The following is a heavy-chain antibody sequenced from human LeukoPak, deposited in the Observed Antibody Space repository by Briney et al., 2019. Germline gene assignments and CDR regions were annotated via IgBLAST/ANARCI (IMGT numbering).Heavy chain of an antibody. D-gene: IGHD3-3*01. CDR2: IIPIFGTA. CDR3: ARAPYYDFWSGYHYYYMDV. CDR1: GGTFSSYA. J-gene: IGHJ6*03. V-gene: IGHV1-69*05. Sequence: SVKVSCKASGGTFSSYAISWVRQAPGQGLEWMGGIIPIFGTANYAQKFQGRVTITTDESTSTAYMELSSLRSEDTAVYYCARAPYYDFWSGYHYYYMDVWGKGTTVTVSS.